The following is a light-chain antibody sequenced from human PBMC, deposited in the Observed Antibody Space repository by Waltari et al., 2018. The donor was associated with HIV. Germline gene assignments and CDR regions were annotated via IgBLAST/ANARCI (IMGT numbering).Light chain of an antibody. CDR2: GAS. CDR1: QAIKSY. J-gene: IGKJ1*01. CDR3: QQYKSYPWT. V-gene: IGKV1-16*01. Sequence: DIQMTQSPFTLAASVGDRVTITCRASQAIKSYLAWFQQRPGKAPKSLIYGASSLPSGVPSRFSGSGSGTQFTLTINSLQPEDFATYYCQQYKSYPWTFGQGTKVEIK.